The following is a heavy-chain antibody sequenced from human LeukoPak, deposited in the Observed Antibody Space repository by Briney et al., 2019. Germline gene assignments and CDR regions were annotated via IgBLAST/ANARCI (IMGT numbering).Heavy chain of an antibody. D-gene: IGHD5-18*01. CDR3: ASKRGYSYGYYYYYGMDV. Sequence: SQTLSLTCTVSGGSISSGDYYWSWIRQPPGKGLEWIGYIYYSGSTYYNPSLKSRVTISVDTSKNQFSLKLSSVTAADTAVYYCASKRGYSYGYYYYYGMDVWGQGTTVTVSS. V-gene: IGHV4-30-4*08. CDR2: IYYSGST. J-gene: IGHJ6*02. CDR1: GGSISSGDYY.